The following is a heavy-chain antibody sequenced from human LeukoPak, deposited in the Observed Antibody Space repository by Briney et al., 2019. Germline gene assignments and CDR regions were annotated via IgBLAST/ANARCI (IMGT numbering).Heavy chain of an antibody. CDR3: ARDSDEGDFDY. J-gene: IGHJ4*02. D-gene: IGHD3-16*01. CDR2: ISSSSSYI. V-gene: IGHV3-21*01. Sequence: GGSLRLSCAASGFTVSSNYMSWVRQAPGKGLEWVSSISSSSSYIYYADSVKGRFTISRDNAKNSLYLQMNSLRAEDTAVYYCARDSDEGDFDYWGQGTLVTVSS. CDR1: GFTVSSNY.